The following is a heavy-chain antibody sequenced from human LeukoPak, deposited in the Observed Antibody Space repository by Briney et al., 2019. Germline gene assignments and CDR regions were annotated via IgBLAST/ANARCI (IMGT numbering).Heavy chain of an antibody. CDR2: ISYDGSNK. CDR3: AKALSQQLVRYSQA. D-gene: IGHD6-13*01. Sequence: PGGSLRLSCAASGFTFSSYAMHWVRQAPGKGLEWVAVISYDGSNKYYADSVKGRFTISRDNSKNTLYLQMNSLRPEDTAVYYCAKALSQQLVRYSQAWGQGTLVTVSS. J-gene: IGHJ1*01. V-gene: IGHV3-30-3*01. CDR1: GFTFSSYA.